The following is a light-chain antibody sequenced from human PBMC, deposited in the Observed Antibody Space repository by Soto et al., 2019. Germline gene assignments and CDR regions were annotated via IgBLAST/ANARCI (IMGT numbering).Light chain of an antibody. CDR2: DAS. CDR1: QDIGSD. Sequence: AIQMTQSPSSLSASVGDRVTITCRASQDIGSDLGWYQQKPGKAPSLLIYDASILQSGVPSRFSGSGSGTEFTLTISSLQPEDSAAYYCLQDYNYPFTFGQGTKVDIK. V-gene: IGKV1-6*01. CDR3: LQDYNYPFT. J-gene: IGKJ2*01.